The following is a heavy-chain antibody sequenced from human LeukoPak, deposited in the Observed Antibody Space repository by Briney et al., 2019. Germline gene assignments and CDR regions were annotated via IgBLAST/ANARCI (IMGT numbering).Heavy chain of an antibody. CDR2: ISAYNGNT. J-gene: IGHJ4*02. D-gene: IGHD3-10*01. Sequence: ASVKVSCKASGYTFTSYGISWVRQAPGQGLEWMGWISAYNGNTNYAQKLQGRVTMTTDTSTSTAYMELRSLRSDDTAVYYCAGWGWFGEIRYYFDYWGQGTLVTVSS. CDR3: AGWGWFGEIRYYFDY. V-gene: IGHV1-18*01. CDR1: GYTFTSYG.